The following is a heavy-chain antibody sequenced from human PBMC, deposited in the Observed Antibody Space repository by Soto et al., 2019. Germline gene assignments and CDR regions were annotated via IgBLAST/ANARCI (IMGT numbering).Heavy chain of an antibody. J-gene: IGHJ3*02. CDR3: ARGECSSNYCFTRWALDI. Sequence: QVQVQQWGAGLLKPSETLSLTCAVYGGSFSGYYWTWIRQTPGKGLEWIGEISHSGSTNYKPSLKSRVTIPADPSKKQFSLNLTSVTAADSGVYYCARGECSSNYCFTRWALDIWGQGTVVTVSS. CDR1: GGSFSGYY. CDR2: ISHSGST. V-gene: IGHV4-34*01. D-gene: IGHD2-2*01.